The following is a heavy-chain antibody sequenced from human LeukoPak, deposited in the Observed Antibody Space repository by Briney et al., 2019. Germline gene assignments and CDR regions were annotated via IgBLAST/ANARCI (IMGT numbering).Heavy chain of an antibody. Sequence: ASVKVSCKASGYTFTSYGISWVRQAPGQGLEWMGWISAYNGNTNYAQKLQGRVTMTTDTSTSTAYMELRSLRSDDTVVYYCARDGPGVVVEPAASYYYYGMDVWGQGTTVTVSS. CDR2: ISAYNGNT. CDR1: GYTFTSYG. V-gene: IGHV1-18*01. J-gene: IGHJ6*02. D-gene: IGHD2-2*01. CDR3: ARDGPGVVVEPAASYYYYGMDV.